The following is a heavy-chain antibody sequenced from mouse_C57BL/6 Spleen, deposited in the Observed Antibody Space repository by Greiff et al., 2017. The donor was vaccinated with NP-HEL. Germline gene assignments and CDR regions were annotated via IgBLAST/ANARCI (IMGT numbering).Heavy chain of an antibody. CDR3: ARNNDGSTPLYAMDY. V-gene: IGHV2-9-1*01. Sequence: VKLVESGPGLVAPSQSLSITCTVSGFSLTSYAISWVRQPPGKGLEWLGVIWTGGGTNYNSALKSRLSISKDNSKSQVFLKMNSLQTYDTARYYCARNNDGSTPLYAMDYWGQGTSVTVSS. J-gene: IGHJ4*01. D-gene: IGHD1-1*01. CDR2: IWTGGGT. CDR1: GFSLTSYA.